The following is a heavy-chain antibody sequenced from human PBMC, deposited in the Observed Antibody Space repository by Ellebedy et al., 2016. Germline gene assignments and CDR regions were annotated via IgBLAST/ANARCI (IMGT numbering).Heavy chain of an antibody. V-gene: IGHV4-34*08. Sequence: ESLKISXAASGFTFSSYWMSWVRQAPGKGLEWIGEINHSGSTNYNPSLKSRVTISVDTSKNQFSLKLSSVTAADTAVYYCARKCGGDCYTFDYWGQGTLVTVSS. J-gene: IGHJ4*02. CDR3: ARKCGGDCYTFDY. CDR2: INHSGST. CDR1: GFTFSSYW. D-gene: IGHD2-21*02.